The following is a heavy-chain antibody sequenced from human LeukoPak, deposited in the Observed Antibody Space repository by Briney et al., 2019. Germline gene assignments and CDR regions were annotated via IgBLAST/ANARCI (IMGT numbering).Heavy chain of an antibody. D-gene: IGHD4-17*01. CDR2: IIPILNIA. J-gene: IGHJ4*02. V-gene: IGHV1-69*04. Sequence: SSVKVSCKASGGTFSNYAINWVRQAPGQGLEWMGRIIPILNIAKFAQKFQGSVTITADKSTSTAYMELSNLRSEDTAVYYCAREGPSTTVYPLFDYWGQGTLVTVSS. CDR3: AREGPSTTVYPLFDY. CDR1: GGTFSNYA.